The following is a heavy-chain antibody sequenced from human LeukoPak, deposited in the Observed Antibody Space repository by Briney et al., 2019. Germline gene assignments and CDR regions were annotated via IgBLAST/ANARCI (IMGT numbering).Heavy chain of an antibody. Sequence: SETLSLTCAVYGGSCSGYYWSWLRQPPGKGLEWIGEINHRGRTNYNPSLKSRVTISVDTSKNQFSLKLSSVTAADTAVYYCARRYNWNYKNYYYMDVWGKGSTVTVSS. J-gene: IGHJ6*03. V-gene: IGHV4-34*01. CDR3: ARRYNWNYKNYYYMDV. D-gene: IGHD1-7*01. CDR2: INHRGRT. CDR1: GGSCSGYY.